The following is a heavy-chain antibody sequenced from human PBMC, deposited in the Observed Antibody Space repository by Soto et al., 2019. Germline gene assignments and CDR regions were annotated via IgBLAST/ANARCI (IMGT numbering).Heavy chain of an antibody. CDR1: GYSFTSYW. Sequence: PGESLKISCKGSGYSFTSYWIGGVRQMPGKGLEWMGIIYPGDSDTRYSPSFQGQATISADKSISTAYLQWSSLKASDTAMYYCARTCRNPPAYDSSGYSGLYWFDTWGQGILVTVSS. D-gene: IGHD3-22*01. CDR2: IYPGDSDT. CDR3: ARTCRNPPAYDSSGYSGLYWFDT. V-gene: IGHV5-51*01. J-gene: IGHJ5*02.